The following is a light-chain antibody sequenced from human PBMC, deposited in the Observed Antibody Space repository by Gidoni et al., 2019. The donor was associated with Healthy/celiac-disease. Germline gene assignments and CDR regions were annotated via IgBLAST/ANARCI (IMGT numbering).Light chain of an antibody. J-gene: IGLJ2*01. CDR3: QEWDSSTAT. CDR1: KLGDKY. V-gene: IGLV3-1*01. CDR2: QDS. Sequence: SYELTPPPSVSVSPGQTASLTCSGDKLGDKYACWYQQKPAQSPVLVIYQDSKRPSGFPDRFSGYNAGNTATLTISGTQAMDEADYYCQEWDSSTATFGGGTKLTVL.